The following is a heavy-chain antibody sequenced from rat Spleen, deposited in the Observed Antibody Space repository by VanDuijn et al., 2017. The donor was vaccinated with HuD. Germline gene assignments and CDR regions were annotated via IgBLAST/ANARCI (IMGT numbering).Heavy chain of an antibody. CDR2: VTYDGSNA. V-gene: IGHV5-20*01. Sequence: EVHLVESGGGLVQPGRSLKLSCAASGFTFSDYDMTWVRQAPTRGLEWVASVTYDGSNAYYRDSVKGRFIISRGDAKTTLYLQMDSLRSEDTATYYCTTLSLFWGPGTMVTVSS. CDR1: GFTFSDYD. CDR3: TTLSLF. J-gene: IGHJ1*01.